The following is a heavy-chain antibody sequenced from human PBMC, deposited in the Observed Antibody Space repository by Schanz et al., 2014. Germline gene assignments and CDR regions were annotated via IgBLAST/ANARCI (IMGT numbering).Heavy chain of an antibody. CDR3: ARGPSQGYSYGHNIGAYYYGMDV. J-gene: IGHJ6*02. CDR1: GYTFSDYG. V-gene: IGHV1-69*04. Sequence: QVQLVQSGDEVKKPGASVKVSCKTSGYTFSDYGITWVRQAPGQGLEWMGRIIPSLGLAKYEQKFQDKVTITADKSTSTASMELSSLRSEDTAVYYCARGPSQGYSYGHNIGAYYYGMDVWGQGTTVTVSS. CDR2: IIPSLGLA. D-gene: IGHD5-18*01.